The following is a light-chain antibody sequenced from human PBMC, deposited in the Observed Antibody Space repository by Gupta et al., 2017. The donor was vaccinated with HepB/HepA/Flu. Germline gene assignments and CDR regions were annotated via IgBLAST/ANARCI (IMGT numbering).Light chain of an antibody. CDR2: AVT. CDR1: SSDV. CDR3: SSFTSSSTLAV. V-gene: IGLV2-14*03. J-gene: IGLJ2*01. Sequence: QSALTQPASVSGSPGQSITISCTGTSSDVSWYQQHPGKAPKLMIYAVTLRPPRVSHRFSGSKYGDTASLTISELQTEDEAYYYCSSFTSSSTLAVFGGGTKVTVL.